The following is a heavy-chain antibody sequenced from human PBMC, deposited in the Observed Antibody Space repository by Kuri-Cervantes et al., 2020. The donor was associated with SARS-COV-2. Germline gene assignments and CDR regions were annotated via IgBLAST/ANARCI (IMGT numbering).Heavy chain of an antibody. CDR1: GFTFSRYA. V-gene: IGHV3-30-3*01. D-gene: IGHD2-2*02. J-gene: IGHJ6*02. Sequence: LSLTCAASGFTFSRYAMHWVRQAPGKGLEWVAAISYDGSNKDYTASGKGRFTISRDNSQNSLYLQMNSLRAEDTAVYYCARDPPRYCSSTSCYTARADPIYGMDVWGQGTTVTVSS. CDR2: ISYDGSNK. CDR3: ARDPPRYCSSTSCYTARADPIYGMDV.